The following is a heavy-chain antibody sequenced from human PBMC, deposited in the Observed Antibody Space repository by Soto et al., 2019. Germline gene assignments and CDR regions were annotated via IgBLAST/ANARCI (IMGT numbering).Heavy chain of an antibody. CDR2: IGGSGGNT. Sequence: EVQLLESGGGLVQPGGSLRLSCAASGFIFNAYAMTWVRQALGKGLEWVSAIGGSGGNTYYAASVKGRFTISRDNSKDTVDLEMNRLRVDDTAVYFCARVASDYINSADHWGQGILVTVSS. J-gene: IGHJ4*02. CDR1: GFIFNAYA. CDR3: ARVASDYINSADH. V-gene: IGHV3-23*01. D-gene: IGHD4-4*01.